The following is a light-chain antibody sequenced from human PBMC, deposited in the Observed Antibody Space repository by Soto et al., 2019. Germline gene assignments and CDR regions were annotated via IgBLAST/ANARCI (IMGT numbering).Light chain of an antibody. Sequence: SVLTQPPSVSAAPGQKVTISCSGSSSNIGNNYVSWYQQLPGTAPKLLIYKNNERPSGIPDRFSGSKSGTSATLGITGLQTGDEADYYCGTWDSSLSAAGVFGGGTKLTVL. J-gene: IGLJ2*01. CDR3: GTWDSSLSAAGV. CDR2: KNN. V-gene: IGLV1-51*02. CDR1: SSNIGNNY.